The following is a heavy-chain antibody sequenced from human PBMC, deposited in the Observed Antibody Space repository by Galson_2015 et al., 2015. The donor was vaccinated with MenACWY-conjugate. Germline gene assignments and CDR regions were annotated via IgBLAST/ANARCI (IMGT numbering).Heavy chain of an antibody. CDR1: GFTFSSYG. J-gene: IGHJ2*01. Sequence: SLRLSCAASGFTFSSYGMHWVRQAPGKGLEWVAVISYDGSNKYYADSVKGRFTISRDNSKNTLYLQMNSLRAEDTAVYYCATSIVWYFDLWGRGTLVTVSS. V-gene: IGHV3-30*03. CDR2: ISYDGSNK. CDR3: ATSIVWYFDL. D-gene: IGHD2-15*01.